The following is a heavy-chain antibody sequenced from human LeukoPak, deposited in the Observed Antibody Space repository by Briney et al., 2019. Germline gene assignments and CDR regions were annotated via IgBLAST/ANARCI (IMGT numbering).Heavy chain of an antibody. V-gene: IGHV4-59*01. CDR1: GGSISSYY. CDR3: TRSAGWLIDY. D-gene: IGHD3-16*01. CDR2: FYNSGRS. Sequence: SETLSLTCTVSGGSISSYYWSWIRQPAGKGLEWIGYFYNSGRSTYNPSLKSRVTISADTSKNHFSLKLNSVTTADTAVYYCTRSAGWLIDYWGQGILVTVSS. J-gene: IGHJ4*02.